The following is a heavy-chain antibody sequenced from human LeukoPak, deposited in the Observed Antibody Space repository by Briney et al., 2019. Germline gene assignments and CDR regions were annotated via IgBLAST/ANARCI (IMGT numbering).Heavy chain of an antibody. CDR2: IIPIFGTA. CDR3: ARVDSSGWKFHYYSVMGV. D-gene: IGHD6-19*01. V-gene: IGHV1-69*13. Sequence: RASVKVSCKASGGTFSSYAISWVRQAPGQGLEWMGGIIPIFGTANYAQKFQGRVTITADESTSTAYMELSSLRSEDTAVYYCARVDSSGWKFHYYSVMGVGGQVTTVTVSS. J-gene: IGHJ6*02. CDR1: GGTFSSYA.